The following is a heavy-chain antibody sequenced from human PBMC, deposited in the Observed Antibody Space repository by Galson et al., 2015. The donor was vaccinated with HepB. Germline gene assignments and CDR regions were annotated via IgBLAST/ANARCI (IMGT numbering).Heavy chain of an antibody. CDR1: GFTYSYAW. CDR3: TTVGRGLMYSGSYSHYYFLDV. V-gene: IGHV3-15*01. D-gene: IGHD1-26*01. Sequence: SLRLSCAASGFTYSYAWMSWVRQAPGKGLEWVGRIKSKTDGGTTDYAAPVKGRFSISRDDSKNTLYLQMNSLKTEDTAVYYCTTVGRGLMYSGSYSHYYFLDVWGKGTTVTVS. CDR2: IKSKTDGGTT. J-gene: IGHJ6*03.